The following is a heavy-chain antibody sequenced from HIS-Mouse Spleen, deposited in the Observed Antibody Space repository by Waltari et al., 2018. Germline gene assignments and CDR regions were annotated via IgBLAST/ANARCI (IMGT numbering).Heavy chain of an antibody. J-gene: IGHJ2*01. V-gene: IGHV4-39*07. D-gene: IGHD6-13*01. Sequence: QLQLQESGPGLVKPSETLSLTCTVSGGSISSSSYYWGWIRQPPGKGLEWIGSIYYSESTYYNPYLKSLVTISVDTSKNQFSLKLSSVTAADTAVYYCAREIPYSSSWYDWYFDLWGRGTLVTVSS. CDR2: IYYSEST. CDR3: AREIPYSSSWYDWYFDL. CDR1: GGSISSSSYY.